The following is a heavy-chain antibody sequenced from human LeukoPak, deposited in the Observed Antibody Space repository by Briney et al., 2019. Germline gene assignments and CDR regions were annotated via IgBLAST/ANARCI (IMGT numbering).Heavy chain of an antibody. CDR1: GGSFSGYY. Sequence: PPETLSLTCAVYGGSFSGYYWSWIRQPPGKGLEWIGEINHSGSTNYNPSLKSRVTISVDTSKNQFSLKLSSVTAADTAVYYCASSGTVTTSGDGFDYWGQGTLVTVSS. J-gene: IGHJ4*02. CDR2: INHSGST. CDR3: ASSGTVTTSGDGFDY. V-gene: IGHV4-34*01. D-gene: IGHD4-4*01.